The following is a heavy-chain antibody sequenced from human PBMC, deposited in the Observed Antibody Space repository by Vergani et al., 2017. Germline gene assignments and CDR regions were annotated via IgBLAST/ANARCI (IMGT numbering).Heavy chain of an antibody. D-gene: IGHD3-3*01. CDR2: ISAYNGNT. V-gene: IGHV1-18*04. CDR1: GYTFTGYY. Sequence: QVQLVQSGAEVKKPGASVKVSCKASGYTFTGYYMHWVRQAPGQGLEWMGWISAYNGNTNYAQKLQGRVTMTTDTSTSTAYMELRSLRSDDTAVYYCARAGTIFARRVYYFDYWGQGTLVTVSS. J-gene: IGHJ4*02. CDR3: ARAGTIFARRVYYFDY.